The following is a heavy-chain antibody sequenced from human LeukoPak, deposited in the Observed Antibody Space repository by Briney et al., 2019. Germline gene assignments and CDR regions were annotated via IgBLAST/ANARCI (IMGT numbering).Heavy chain of an antibody. D-gene: IGHD1-26*01. CDR3: ARDDGGSHTSSLDY. V-gene: IGHV3-48*03. Sequence: GGSLRLSCAASGSAFTTYEMHWVRQAPGKGLEWVSYMTPTGDFIYYADSVKGRFTISRDNAKNSLYLQMHSLRAEDTAVYYCARDDGGSHTSSLDYWGQGTLVVVSS. CDR2: MTPTGDFI. J-gene: IGHJ4*02. CDR1: GSAFTTYE.